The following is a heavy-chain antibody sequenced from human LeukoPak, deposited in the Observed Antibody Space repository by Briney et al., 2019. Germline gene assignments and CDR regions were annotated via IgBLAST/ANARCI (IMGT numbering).Heavy chain of an antibody. V-gene: IGHV3-7*03. J-gene: IGHJ5*02. Sequence: GGSLRLSCAPSGFTFSIYSMNRVRQAPGKGLEWVANIKTDGSEKYYVDSVRGRFTISRDNAKNSLYLQMNSLRAEDTALYYCAKDMATWMSNWFDPWGQGTLVTVSS. CDR3: AKDMATWMSNWFDP. CDR1: GFTFSIYS. D-gene: IGHD5-12*01. CDR2: IKTDGSEK.